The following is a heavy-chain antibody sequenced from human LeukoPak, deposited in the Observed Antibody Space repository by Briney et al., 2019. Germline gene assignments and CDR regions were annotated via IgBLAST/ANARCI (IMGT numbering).Heavy chain of an antibody. J-gene: IGHJ4*02. V-gene: IGHV3-21*01. Sequence: GGSLRLSCAASGFTFSSSAISWVRQAPGKGLEWVSFVTSSGTVSYYADSVKGRFTISRDNAKNSLYLQMSSLRAEDTAIYYCARRGYYDYSGYDYWGQGTLVTVSS. CDR3: ARRGYYDYSGYDY. D-gene: IGHD3-22*01. CDR1: GFTFSSSA. CDR2: VTSSGTVS.